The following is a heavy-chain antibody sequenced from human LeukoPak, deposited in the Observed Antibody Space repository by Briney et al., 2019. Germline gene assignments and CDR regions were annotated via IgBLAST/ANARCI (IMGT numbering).Heavy chain of an antibody. J-gene: IGHJ4*02. D-gene: IGHD2-15*01. V-gene: IGHV1-2*02. Sequence: ASVNVSCTASGYTFTSYNITWVRHATGQGLGWMGWINPNSGGTNYAQKVQGRVSMTSDTSISTAYMELRRLRSDDASVYYCARDLLGANFDCWGQGTLVTVSS. CDR1: GYTFTSYN. CDR2: INPNSGGT. CDR3: ARDLLGANFDC.